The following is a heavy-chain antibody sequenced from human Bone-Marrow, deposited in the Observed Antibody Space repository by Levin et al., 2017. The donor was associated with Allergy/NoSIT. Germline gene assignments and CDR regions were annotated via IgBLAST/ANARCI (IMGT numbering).Heavy chain of an antibody. Sequence: GSLRLSCTVSGDSISTSYWNWIRQPPGKGLEWIGYIYYSGSTTYNPSLQSRVTISVDTSRNQFSLKLSSVTAADTAVYFCARESEDSGVRYYFDSWGQGTLVTVSS. J-gene: IGHJ4*02. CDR3: ARESEDSGVRYYFDS. V-gene: IGHV4-59*01. CDR1: GDSISTSY. CDR2: IYYSGST. D-gene: IGHD2-15*01.